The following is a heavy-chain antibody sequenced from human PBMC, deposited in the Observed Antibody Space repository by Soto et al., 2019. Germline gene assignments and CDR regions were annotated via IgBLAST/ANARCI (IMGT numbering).Heavy chain of an antibody. D-gene: IGHD3-10*01. J-gene: IGHJ5*02. CDR3: AKAAGGNPYNWFDP. CDR1: GFTVSSNY. V-gene: IGHV3-23*01. Sequence: GGSLRLSCAASGFTVSSNYMSWVRQAPGKGLEWVSALSGTGGSTHYADSVKGRFTISRDNSKNTLYLQMNSLRAEDTAVYYCAKAAGGNPYNWFDPWGQGTLVTVSS. CDR2: LSGTGGST.